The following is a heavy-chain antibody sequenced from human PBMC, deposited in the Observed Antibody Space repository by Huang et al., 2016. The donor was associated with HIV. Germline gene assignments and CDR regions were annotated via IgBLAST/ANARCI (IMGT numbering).Heavy chain of an antibody. CDR2: IIPRFGLT. D-gene: IGHD3-16*01. Sequence: QAQLVQSGAAVMKPGSSVRVSCKASGVSFSDYAFSWVRRAPGQGLDWMGAIIPRFGLTNYAPRLQGRVTIAADKSSNTVYLELTSLRSGDTAVYYCAREGQNWLGKPFGALAFWGQGTEVIVSS. CDR1: GVSFSDYA. CDR3: AREGQNWLGKPFGALAF. J-gene: IGHJ4*03. V-gene: IGHV1-69*10.